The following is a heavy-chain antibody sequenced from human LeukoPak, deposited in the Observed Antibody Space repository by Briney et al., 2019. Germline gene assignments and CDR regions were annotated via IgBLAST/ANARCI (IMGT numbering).Heavy chain of an antibody. CDR3: ARDSYYSDAFDI. CDR1: GFTFSDYY. CDR2: ISSSGTTI. D-gene: IGHD3-10*01. V-gene: IGHV3-11*04. J-gene: IGHJ3*02. Sequence: GGSLRLSCAASGFTFSDYYMSWIRQAPGKGLEWVSYISSSGTTIYYADSVKGRFTISRDNAKNSLYLQMNSLRAEDTAVYYCARDSYYSDAFDIWGQGTMVTVSS.